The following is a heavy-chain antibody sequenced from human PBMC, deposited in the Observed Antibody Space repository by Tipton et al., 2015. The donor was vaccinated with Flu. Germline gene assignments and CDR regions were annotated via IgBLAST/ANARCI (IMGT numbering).Heavy chain of an antibody. D-gene: IGHD6-19*01. CDR1: GGTFRSYG. CDR2: VIPIFAKA. V-gene: IGHV1-69*15. Sequence: QSGPEVKKTGSSVKVSCKAPGGTFRSYGLTWVRQAPGEGLEWMGTVIPIFAKANYAQKFQGRLTIIADESTSTAYMQLSSLRSEDTAMYYCARVIDHGWSDYWGQGTQVTVSS. CDR3: ARVIDHGWSDY. J-gene: IGHJ4*02.